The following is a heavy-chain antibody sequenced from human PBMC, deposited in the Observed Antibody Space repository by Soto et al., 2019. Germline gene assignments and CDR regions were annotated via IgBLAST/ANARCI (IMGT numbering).Heavy chain of an antibody. Sequence: LSQTLRMSRAISLSSVPTNTPAWHSIRQSPSRALEWLGRTYYRSKWYNDYAVSVKSRITINPDTSKNHFSLQLNSVTPEDTAVYYCARVDSSGWYSGYYGMDVWGQGTTVTVSS. V-gene: IGHV6-1*01. CDR1: LSSVPTNTPA. CDR2: TYYRSKWYN. D-gene: IGHD6-19*01. J-gene: IGHJ6*01. CDR3: ARVDSSGWYSGYYGMDV.